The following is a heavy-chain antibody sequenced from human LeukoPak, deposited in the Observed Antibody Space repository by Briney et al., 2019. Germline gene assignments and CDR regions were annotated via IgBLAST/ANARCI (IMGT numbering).Heavy chain of an antibody. D-gene: IGHD4-17*01. CDR2: IYYSGST. Sequence: SETLSLTCTVSGGSISSYYWSWIRQPPGKGLEWIGYIYYSGSTNYNPSLKSRVTISVDTSKNQFSLKLSSVTAADTAVYYCARTVYGDYHDPWGQGTLVTVSS. J-gene: IGHJ5*02. CDR3: ARTVYGDYHDP. CDR1: GGSISSYY. V-gene: IGHV4-59*01.